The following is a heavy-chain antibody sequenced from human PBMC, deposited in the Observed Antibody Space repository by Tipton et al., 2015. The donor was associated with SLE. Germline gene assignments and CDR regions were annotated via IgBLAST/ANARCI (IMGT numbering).Heavy chain of an antibody. Sequence: GSLRLSCAVSGFTFSSYEMNWVRQAPGKGLEWVSGISGSGSSTYYADSLKGRFTISRDNSKNTLYLQMNSLRAEDTAVYYCAHRGTSSGYYYYFDYWGQGTLVTVSS. V-gene: IGHV3-23*01. D-gene: IGHD3-22*01. CDR2: ISGSGSST. J-gene: IGHJ4*02. CDR3: AHRGTSSGYYYYFDY. CDR1: GFTFSSYE.